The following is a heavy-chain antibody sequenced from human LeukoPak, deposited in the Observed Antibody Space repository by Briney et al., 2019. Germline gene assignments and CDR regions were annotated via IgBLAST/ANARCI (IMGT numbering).Heavy chain of an antibody. J-gene: IGHJ3*02. CDR2: IIPIFGTA. Sequence: SVKVSCKASGGTFSSYAISWVRQAPGQGLEWMGGIIPIFGTASYAQKFQGRVTITADESTSTAYMELSSLRSEDTAVYYCAREVVPAAMSAFDIWGQGTMVTVSS. CDR3: AREVVPAAMSAFDI. V-gene: IGHV1-69*13. CDR1: GGTFSSYA. D-gene: IGHD2-2*01.